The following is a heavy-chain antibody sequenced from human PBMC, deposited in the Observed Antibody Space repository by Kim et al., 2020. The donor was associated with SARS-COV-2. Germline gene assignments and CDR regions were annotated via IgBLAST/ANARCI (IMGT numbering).Heavy chain of an antibody. V-gene: IGHV4-39*01. CDR3: APHGRYCSSTSCQGFDY. D-gene: IGHD2-2*01. CDR1: GGSISSSSYY. Sequence: SETLSLTCTVSGGSISSSSYYWGWIRQPPGKGLEWIGSIYYSGNTYYNPSLKSRVTISVDTSKNQFSLKLSSVTTADTAVYYCAPHGRYCSSTSCQGFDYWGQGTLVTVSS. CDR2: IYYSGNT. J-gene: IGHJ4*02.